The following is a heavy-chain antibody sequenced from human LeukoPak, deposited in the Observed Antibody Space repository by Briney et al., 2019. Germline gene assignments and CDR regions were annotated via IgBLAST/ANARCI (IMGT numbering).Heavy chain of an antibody. D-gene: IGHD1-14*01. J-gene: IGHJ6*03. CDR3: SKTGFQWGEYFYYMDV. V-gene: IGHV3-30*02. CDR1: GFTFSNYA. Sequence: GGSLRLSCAASGFTFSNYAMHWVRQAPGKGLEWVAFIRNDGNEIYYADSVKGRFTTSRDNARDTLYFQMNSLIYEDTAVYYCSKTGFQWGEYFYYMDVWGKGTTVTVSS. CDR2: IRNDGNEI.